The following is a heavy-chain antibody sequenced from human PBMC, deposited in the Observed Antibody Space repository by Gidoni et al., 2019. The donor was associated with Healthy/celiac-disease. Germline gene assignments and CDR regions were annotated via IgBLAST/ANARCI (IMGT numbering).Heavy chain of an antibody. CDR1: GFTFSNAW. Sequence: EVQLVESGGGLVKPGGSLRLSCAASGFTFSNAWMSWVRQAPGKGLEWVGRIKSKTDGGTTDYAAPVKGRFTISRDDSKNTLYLQMNSLKTEDTAVYYCTQDWGGSYAPDYWGQGTLVTVSS. V-gene: IGHV3-15*01. CDR3: TQDWGGSYAPDY. D-gene: IGHD1-26*01. J-gene: IGHJ4*02. CDR2: IKSKTDGGTT.